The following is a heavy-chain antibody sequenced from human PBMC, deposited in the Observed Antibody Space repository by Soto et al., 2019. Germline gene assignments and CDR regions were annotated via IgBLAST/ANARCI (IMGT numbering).Heavy chain of an antibody. CDR2: INHSGST. CDR1: GGSFSGYY. J-gene: IGHJ3*02. Sequence: SETLSLTCAVYGGSFSGYYWSWIRQPPGKGLEWIGEINHSGSTNYNPSLKSRVTISVDTSKNQFSLKLSSVTAADTAVYYCARGSNRYCSGGSCYGNAFDIWGQGTMVTVS. D-gene: IGHD2-15*01. CDR3: ARGSNRYCSGGSCYGNAFDI. V-gene: IGHV4-34*01.